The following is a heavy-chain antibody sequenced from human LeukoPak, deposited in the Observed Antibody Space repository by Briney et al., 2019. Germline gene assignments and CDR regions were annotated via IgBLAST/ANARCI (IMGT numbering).Heavy chain of an antibody. CDR2: IIPILGIA. D-gene: IGHD5-18*01. CDR1: GGTFSSYA. V-gene: IGHV1-69*04. J-gene: IGHJ4*02. CDR3: ARDRVDTAMVTSLDY. Sequence: SVKVSCKASGGTFSSYAISWVRQAPGQGLEWMGRIIPILGIANYAQKFQGRVTITADKSTSTAYMELSSLRSEDTAVYYCARDRVDTAMVTSLDYWDQGTLVTVSS.